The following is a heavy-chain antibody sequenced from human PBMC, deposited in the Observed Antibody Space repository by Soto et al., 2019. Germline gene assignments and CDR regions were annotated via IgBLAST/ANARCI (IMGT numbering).Heavy chain of an antibody. CDR1: GFTFSSYS. CDR3: ARDDYGDYADWFDP. D-gene: IGHD4-17*01. Sequence: GGSLRLSCAASGFTFSSYSMNWVRQAPGKGLEWVSSISSSSSSYIYYADSVKGRFTISRDNAKNSLYLQMNSLRAEDTAVYYCARDDYGDYADWFDPWGQGTLVTVSS. V-gene: IGHV3-21*01. CDR2: ISSSSSSYI. J-gene: IGHJ5*02.